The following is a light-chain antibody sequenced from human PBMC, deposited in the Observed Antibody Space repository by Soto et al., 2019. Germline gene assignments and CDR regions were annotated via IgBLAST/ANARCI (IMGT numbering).Light chain of an antibody. J-gene: IGKJ2*01. V-gene: IGKV1-5*03. Sequence: DIQMTQSPSTLSASVGDRVSITCRASQSISSWLAWYQQKPGKAPKLLISKASSLESGVPSRFSGSGSGTEFTLTISSLQPDDFATYYCLQYNSYSLYTFGQGTKLEIK. CDR2: KAS. CDR3: LQYNSYSLYT. CDR1: QSISSW.